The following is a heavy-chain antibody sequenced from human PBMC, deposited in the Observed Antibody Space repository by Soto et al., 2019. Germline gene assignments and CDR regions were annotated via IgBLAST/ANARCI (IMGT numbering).Heavy chain of an antibody. Sequence: QVQLVQSGAEVKKPGSSVNVSCKASCYTFTSYGISWVRHAPGQGLEWMGWISAYNGNTNYAQKLQGRVTMTTDTSTSTAYMEMRSRRSDDTAVYYCARDHYYDSSGYYYVHWFDPWVEGALVTVSS. CDR2: ISAYNGNT. CDR3: ARDHYYDSSGYYYVHWFDP. D-gene: IGHD3-22*01. J-gene: IGHJ5*02. V-gene: IGHV1-18*04. CDR1: CYTFTSYG.